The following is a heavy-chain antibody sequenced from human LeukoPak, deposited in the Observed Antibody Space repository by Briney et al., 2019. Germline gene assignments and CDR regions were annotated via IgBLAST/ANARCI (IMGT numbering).Heavy chain of an antibody. CDR1: GFTFNIYS. V-gene: IGHV3-21*01. Sequence: GGSLRLTCEASGFTFNIYSMNLVRQVPGKGLEWVSSISSQSVYIYYADSVKGRFAISRDNANKSLYLQMNSLTAEDTAVYFCSRDLDCTVTTCFGGDDGFDIWGRGTMVTVSS. J-gene: IGHJ3*02. D-gene: IGHD2-8*02. CDR2: ISSQSVYI. CDR3: SRDLDCTVTTCFGGDDGFDI.